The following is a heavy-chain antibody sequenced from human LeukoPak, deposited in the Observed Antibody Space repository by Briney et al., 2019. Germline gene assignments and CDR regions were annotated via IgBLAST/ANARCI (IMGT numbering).Heavy chain of an antibody. J-gene: IGHJ3*02. CDR3: ARDTRGDILTGAHAFDI. V-gene: IGHV4-4*02. CDR1: GGSISSSNW. Sequence: PSGTLSLTCAVSGGSISSSNWWSWVRQPPGKGLEWIGEIYHSGSTNYNPSLKSRVTISVDKSKNQFSLKLSSVTAADTAMYYCARDTRGDILTGAHAFDIWGQGTMVTVSS. CDR2: IYHSGST. D-gene: IGHD3-9*01.